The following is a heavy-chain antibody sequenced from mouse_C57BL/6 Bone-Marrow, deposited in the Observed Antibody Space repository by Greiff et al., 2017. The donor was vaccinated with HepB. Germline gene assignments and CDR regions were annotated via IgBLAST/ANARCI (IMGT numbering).Heavy chain of an antibody. J-gene: IGHJ1*03. Sequence: QSSQTLSLTCSFSGFSLSTSGMGVSWIRQPSGKGLEWLAHIYWDDDKRYNPSLKSRLTISKDTSRNQVFLKITSVDTADTATYYCARNDGYYWWYFDVWGTGTTVTVSS. V-gene: IGHV8-12*01. D-gene: IGHD2-3*01. CDR3: ARNDGYYWWYFDV. CDR1: GFSLSTSGMG. CDR2: IYWDDDK.